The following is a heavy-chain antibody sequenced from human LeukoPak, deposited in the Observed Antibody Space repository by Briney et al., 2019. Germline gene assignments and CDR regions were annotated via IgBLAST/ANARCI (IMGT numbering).Heavy chain of an antibody. J-gene: IGHJ4*02. D-gene: IGHD5-12*01. Sequence: GGSLRLSCTPSGFTFGDYAMSWFRQAPGKGLEGVGFIRSKASGGTTEYAASVKGRLTISRDDSKSIAYLQMNSLKTEDTAVYYCTRGHSAYDPFDYWGQGTLVTVSS. CDR1: GFTFGDYA. CDR3: TRGHSAYDPFDY. V-gene: IGHV3-49*03. CDR2: IRSKASGGTT.